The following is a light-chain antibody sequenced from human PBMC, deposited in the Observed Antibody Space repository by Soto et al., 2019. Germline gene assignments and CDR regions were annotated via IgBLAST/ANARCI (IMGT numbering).Light chain of an antibody. CDR1: QSVGSY. CDR2: GAS. Sequence: EIVLTQSPATLSLSPGESATLSCRASQSVGSYLAWYQQKPGQAPRLLIYGASARATGIPARFSGSGSGTDFPLIISSLEPEDFAVYYCQQRSDWPPLTFGGGTKVEIK. V-gene: IGKV3-11*01. J-gene: IGKJ4*01. CDR3: QQRSDWPPLT.